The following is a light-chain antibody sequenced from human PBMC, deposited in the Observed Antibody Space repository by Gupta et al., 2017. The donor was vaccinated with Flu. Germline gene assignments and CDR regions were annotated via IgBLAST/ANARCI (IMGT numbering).Light chain of an antibody. V-gene: IGKV1-39*01. Sequence: LSASVGDRVNITCRASQSIGSYLNWYQQKTGKAPKLLIYAASRLQSGVSSRFSGSGSGTDGTDFTLTITSLQPDDFAIYYCQQSYSTPHTFGQGTKLDIK. J-gene: IGKJ2*01. CDR2: AAS. CDR3: QQSYSTPHT. CDR1: QSIGSY.